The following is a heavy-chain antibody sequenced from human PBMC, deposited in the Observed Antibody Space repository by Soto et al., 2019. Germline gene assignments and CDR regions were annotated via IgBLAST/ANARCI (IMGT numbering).Heavy chain of an antibody. CDR1: GGSISSHY. CDR3: ARDGREASGMDV. V-gene: IGHV4-59*11. J-gene: IGHJ6*02. D-gene: IGHD1-26*01. Sequence: KTSETLSLTCTVSGGSISSHYWSWVRQAPGKGLEWIGHIYYRGSTTYNPSLRSRSTISVDTSNNQFSLKLNSVTTADTAVYYYARDGREASGMDVWGQGTKVTVSS. CDR2: IYYRGST.